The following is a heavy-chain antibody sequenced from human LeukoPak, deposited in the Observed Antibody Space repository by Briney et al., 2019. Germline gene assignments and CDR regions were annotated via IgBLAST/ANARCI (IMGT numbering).Heavy chain of an antibody. D-gene: IGHD6-6*01. J-gene: IGHJ6*03. V-gene: IGHV3-7*01. CDR3: ARGGAARSYFYLDV. CDR2: IKPDGSEK. Sequence: PGGSLRLSCAASGFTFSSYWLSWVRQAPGKGLEWVANIKPDGSEKYYVDSVKGRFTISRDNAKNSLYLQMNSLRAEDTAVYYCARGGAARSYFYLDVWGKGTTVTVSS. CDR1: GFTFSSYW.